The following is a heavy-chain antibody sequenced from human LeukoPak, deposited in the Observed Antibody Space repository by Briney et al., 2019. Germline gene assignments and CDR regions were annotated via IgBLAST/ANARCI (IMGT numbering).Heavy chain of an antibody. Sequence: GGSLRLSCVASGFTLSSYTMTWVRQAPGKGLEWVSAISGSGSATYFADSAKGRFTISRDNSKDTLYLQMNSLRADDTAVYYCARRISGSQNDYWGQGTLVTVSS. CDR1: GFTLSSYT. CDR3: ARRISGSQNDY. V-gene: IGHV3-23*01. J-gene: IGHJ4*02. D-gene: IGHD3-10*01. CDR2: ISGSGSAT.